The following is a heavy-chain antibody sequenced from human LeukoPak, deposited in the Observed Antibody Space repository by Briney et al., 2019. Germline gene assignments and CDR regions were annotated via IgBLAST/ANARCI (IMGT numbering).Heavy chain of an antibody. J-gene: IGHJ5*02. CDR2: ISHSGST. CDR1: GGSLSGYY. Sequence: SETLSLTCAAYGGSLSGYYWSWIRQPPGKGLEWIGEISHSGSTKYNPSLKSRVTISVDTSKNQFSLKLNSVTAADTAVYYCARSRIGWFDPWGQGTLVTVSS. V-gene: IGHV4-34*01. CDR3: ARSRIGWFDP. D-gene: IGHD1-26*01.